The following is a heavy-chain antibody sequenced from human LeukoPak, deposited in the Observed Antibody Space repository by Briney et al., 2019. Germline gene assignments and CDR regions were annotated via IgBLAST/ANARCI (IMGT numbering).Heavy chain of an antibody. V-gene: IGHV3-64*01. CDR1: GFTFRSYG. J-gene: IGHJ5*02. CDR3: ARNTIFHP. D-gene: IGHD3-9*01. CDR2: ISSNGGRT. Sequence: PGGSLRLSCAASGFTFRSYGMHWVRQAPGKGLEYVSAISSNGGRTYYANSVKGRFTISRDNAKSSLYLLMNSLRDEDTGIYYCARNTIFHPWGQGTLVTVSS.